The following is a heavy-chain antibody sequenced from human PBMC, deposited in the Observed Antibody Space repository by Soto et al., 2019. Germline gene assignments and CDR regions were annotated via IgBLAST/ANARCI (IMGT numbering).Heavy chain of an antibody. V-gene: IGHV5-51*01. J-gene: IGHJ5*02. Sequence: EVQLVQSGAEVKKPGESLQISCKGSGYSFTSYWIGWVRQMPGKGLEWMGIIYPGDSDTRYSPSFQGQVTISADKSISTAYLQWSSLKASDTAMYYCAGTTYYYDSSGYYFGWFDPWGQGTLVTVSS. CDR1: GYSFTSYW. CDR2: IYPGDSDT. D-gene: IGHD3-22*01. CDR3: AGTTYYYDSSGYYFGWFDP.